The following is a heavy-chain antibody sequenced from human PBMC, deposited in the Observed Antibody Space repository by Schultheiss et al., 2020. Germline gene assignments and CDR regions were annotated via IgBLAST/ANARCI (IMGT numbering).Heavy chain of an antibody. D-gene: IGHD3-3*01. CDR3: ARGLRAVILGGWFDP. CDR1: GFTFSSYA. J-gene: IGHJ5*02. V-gene: IGHV3-23*01. Sequence: GGSLRLSCAASGFTFSSYAMSWVRQAPGKGLEWVSTISGSGGTTYNTDSVKGRFTISRDNSKNTLSLQMNSLRADDTAVYYCARGLRAVILGGWFDPWGQGTLVTVSS. CDR2: ISGSGGTT.